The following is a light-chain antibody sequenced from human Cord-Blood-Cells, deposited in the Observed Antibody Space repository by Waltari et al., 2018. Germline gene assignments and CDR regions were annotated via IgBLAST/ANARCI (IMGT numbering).Light chain of an antibody. CDR2: DAS. CDR1: QDISNY. V-gene: IGKV1-33*01. J-gene: IGKJ1*01. Sequence: DIQMTHSPSSLSASVGVRVTITCQASQDISNYLNWYQQKPGKAPKLLIYDASNLETGVPSRFSGSGSGTDFTFTISSLQPEDIATYYCKQYDNLPTWTFGQGTKVEIK. CDR3: KQYDNLPTWT.